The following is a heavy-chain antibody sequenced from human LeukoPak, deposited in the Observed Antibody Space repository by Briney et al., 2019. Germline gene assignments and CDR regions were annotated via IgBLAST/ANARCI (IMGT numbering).Heavy chain of an antibody. V-gene: IGHV3-74*01. CDR2: SSSDGTTI. Sequence: GGSLRLSCAASGFTLSSSWMHWVRQVPGKGLVWVSLSSSDGTTISYADSVKGRFTISRDNAKNTLYLQMNSLRAEDTAVYYCVRADDAWGQGTLVTVSS. D-gene: IGHD3-3*01. CDR1: GFTLSSSW. CDR3: VRADDA. J-gene: IGHJ5*02.